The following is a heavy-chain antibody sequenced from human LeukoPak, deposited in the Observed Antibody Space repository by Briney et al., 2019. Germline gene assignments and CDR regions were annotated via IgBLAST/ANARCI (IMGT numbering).Heavy chain of an antibody. Sequence: GGSLTLSCAASGFTFSSYSMNWVRQAPGKGLEWVSSISSSSSYIYYADSVKGRFTISRDNAKNSLYLQMNSLRAEDTAVYYCARALEWLLSRYYYYYYMDVWGKGTTVTVSS. V-gene: IGHV3-21*01. CDR3: ARALEWLLSRYYYYYYMDV. J-gene: IGHJ6*03. CDR1: GFTFSSYS. D-gene: IGHD3-3*01. CDR2: ISSSSSYI.